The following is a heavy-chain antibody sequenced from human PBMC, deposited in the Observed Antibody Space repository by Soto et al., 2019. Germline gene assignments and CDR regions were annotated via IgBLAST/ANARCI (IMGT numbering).Heavy chain of an antibody. J-gene: IGHJ3*02. CDR1: GYTFSKFY. CDR2: IAPNSGDT. V-gene: IGHV1-2*02. CDR3: AKNRLVTLPDGYDI. Sequence: ASVKVSCKASGYTFSKFYMHWVRQAPGQGLEWMGWIAPNSGDTNIAQKFQGRVTKTRDTSISTAYMDLNRLRSDDTAVYYCAKNRLVTLPDGYDIWGQGTMVTVSS. D-gene: IGHD2-15*01.